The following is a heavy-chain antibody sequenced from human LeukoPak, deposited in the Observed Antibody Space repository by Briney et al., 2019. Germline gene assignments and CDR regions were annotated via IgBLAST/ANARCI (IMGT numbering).Heavy chain of an antibody. D-gene: IGHD5-24*01. V-gene: IGHV3-7*01. CDR3: ARDGRDGYIDY. J-gene: IGHJ4*02. CDR2: IKEDGSKT. Sequence: AGSLRPSCAASGFTFSSYWMSWVRQAPGKGLEWVANIKEDGSKTYYVDSVKGRSTLSRDNANNSLYLQLNSLRAEDTAVYYCARDGRDGYIDYWGQGTLVTVSS. CDR1: GFTFSSYW.